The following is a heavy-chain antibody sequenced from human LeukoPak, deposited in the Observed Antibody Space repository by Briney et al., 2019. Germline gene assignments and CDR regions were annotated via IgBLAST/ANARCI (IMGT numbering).Heavy chain of an antibody. CDR2: IYHSGST. CDR3: ARGGYCSGGSCSGDY. Sequence: SETLSLTCTVSGYSISSGYYWGWIRQPPGKGLEWIGSIYHSGSTYYNPSLKSRVTISVDTSKNQFSLKLSSVTAADTAVYYCARGGYCSGGSCSGDYWGQGTLVTVSS. J-gene: IGHJ4*02. CDR1: GYSISSGYY. D-gene: IGHD2-15*01. V-gene: IGHV4-38-2*02.